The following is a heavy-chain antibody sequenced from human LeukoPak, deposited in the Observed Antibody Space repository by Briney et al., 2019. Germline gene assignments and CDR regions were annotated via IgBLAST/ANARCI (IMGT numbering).Heavy chain of an antibody. CDR3: ARSYYDNSGYYRH. Sequence: PGGSLRLSCAASGFTFSSYSTNWVRQAPGKGLEWVSSITRSASPMYYADSVKGRFTISRDNARNSLYLQMNSLRDEDTAVYYCARSYYDNSGYYRHWGQGTLVSVSS. V-gene: IGHV3-21*01. J-gene: IGHJ1*01. CDR1: GFTFSSYS. D-gene: IGHD3-22*01. CDR2: ITRSASPM.